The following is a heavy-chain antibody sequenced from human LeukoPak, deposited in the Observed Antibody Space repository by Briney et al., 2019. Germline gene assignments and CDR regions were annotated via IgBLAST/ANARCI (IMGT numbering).Heavy chain of an antibody. Sequence: ASVKVSCKAFGYGFTSYYIHWVRQAPGQGLEWMGIINPSVGGTTYARKFQGRVTMTRDTTTSTVYMELSSLRSEDTAVYYCARHGSGRYYPAEGRVDYWGQGTLVTVSS. D-gene: IGHD3-10*01. CDR3: ARHGSGRYYPAEGRVDY. J-gene: IGHJ4*02. CDR1: GYGFTSYY. CDR2: INPSVGGT. V-gene: IGHV1-46*03.